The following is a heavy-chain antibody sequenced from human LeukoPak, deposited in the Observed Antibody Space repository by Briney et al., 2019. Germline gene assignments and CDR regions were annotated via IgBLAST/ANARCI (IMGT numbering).Heavy chain of an antibody. CDR3: ARRRDSSGYYRSYYFDY. J-gene: IGHJ4*02. Sequence: GVSLKISCKGSGYSFTSYWIGWVRPMPGKGLEWMGIIYPGDSDTRYSPSFQGQVTISADKSISTAYLQWSSLKASDTAMYYCARRRDSSGYYRSYYFDYWGQGTLVTVSS. CDR1: GYSFTSYW. CDR2: IYPGDSDT. D-gene: IGHD3-22*01. V-gene: IGHV5-51*01.